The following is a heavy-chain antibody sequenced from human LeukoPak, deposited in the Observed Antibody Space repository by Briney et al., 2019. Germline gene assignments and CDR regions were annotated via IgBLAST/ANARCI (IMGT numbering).Heavy chain of an antibody. V-gene: IGHV1-8*01. CDR2: MNPNSGNT. CDR1: RYTFISYD. D-gene: IGHD3-10*01. Sequence: ASVKVSCKASRYTFISYDINWVRQATGQGREWMGWMNPNSGNTGYAQKFQGRVTMTRNTSISTAYMELSSLRSEDTAVYYCARLTRGEDRGVRYAFDIWGQGTMVTVSS. CDR3: ARLTRGEDRGVRYAFDI. J-gene: IGHJ3*02.